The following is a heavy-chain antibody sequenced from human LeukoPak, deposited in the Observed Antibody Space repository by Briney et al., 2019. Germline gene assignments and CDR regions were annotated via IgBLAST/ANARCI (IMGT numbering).Heavy chain of an antibody. Sequence: PSETLSLTCTVSGGSISSSSYYWGWIRQPPGKGLEWIGSIYYSGSTYYNPSLKSRVTISVDTSKNQFSLKLSSVTAADTAVYYCAREAPGWSGYYTGYYYYMDVWGKGTTVTVSS. D-gene: IGHD3-3*01. V-gene: IGHV4-39*07. J-gene: IGHJ6*03. CDR3: AREAPGWSGYYTGYYYYMDV. CDR1: GGSISSSSYY. CDR2: IYYSGST.